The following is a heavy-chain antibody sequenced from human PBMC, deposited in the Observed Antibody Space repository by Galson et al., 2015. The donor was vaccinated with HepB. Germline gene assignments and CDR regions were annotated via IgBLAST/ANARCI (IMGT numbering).Heavy chain of an antibody. Sequence: SLRLSCAASGFTFSSYSMNWVRQAPGKGLEWVSSISSSSSYIYYADSVKGRFTISRDNAKNSLYLQMNSLRAEDTAVYYCARKVAVAGYYYYYGMDVWGQGTTVTVSS. D-gene: IGHD6-19*01. V-gene: IGHV3-21*01. CDR1: GFTFSSYS. J-gene: IGHJ6*02. CDR3: ARKVAVAGYYYYYGMDV. CDR2: ISSSSSYI.